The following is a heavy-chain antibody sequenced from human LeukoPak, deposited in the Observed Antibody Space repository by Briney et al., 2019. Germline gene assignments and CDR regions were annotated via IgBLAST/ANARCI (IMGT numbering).Heavy chain of an antibody. D-gene: IGHD2-2*02. CDR1: GFTFSGYE. Sequence: TGGSLRLSCAASGFTFSGYEMNWVRQAPGKGLEWVSHISTSGLAIHYSDSVKGRFTISRDNAKNSLYLQMDSLRVEDTAVYYCVRDGVPGHTAFDYWGQGTLVIVSS. J-gene: IGHJ4*02. CDR3: VRDGVPGHTAFDY. V-gene: IGHV3-48*03. CDR2: ISTSGLAI.